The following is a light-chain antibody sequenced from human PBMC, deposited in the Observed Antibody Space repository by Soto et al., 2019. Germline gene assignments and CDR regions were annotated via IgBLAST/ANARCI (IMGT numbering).Light chain of an antibody. CDR1: QSISSW. Sequence: DIQMTQSPSTLSASVGDRVTITCRASQSISSWLAWYQQKPGKAPKLLIYDASSLESGVPSRFSGSGSGTEFTLTISSLQSDDFAIYHCQQYNSWPPTFGHGTRLEIK. CDR2: DAS. V-gene: IGKV1-5*01. J-gene: IGKJ5*01. CDR3: QQYNSWPPT.